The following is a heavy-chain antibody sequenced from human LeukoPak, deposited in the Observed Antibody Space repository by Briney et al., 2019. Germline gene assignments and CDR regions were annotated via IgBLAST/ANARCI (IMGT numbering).Heavy chain of an antibody. Sequence: GGSLRLSCAASGFTFSSYEMNWVRQAPGKGLEWVSYISSSGSTIYYADSVKGRFTISRDNAKNSLYLQMNSLRAEDTAVYYCASAGGVVATTYAFDIWGQGTMVTVSS. J-gene: IGHJ3*02. CDR2: ISSSGSTI. CDR3: ASAGGVVATTYAFDI. V-gene: IGHV3-48*03. CDR1: GFTFSSYE. D-gene: IGHD2-21*02.